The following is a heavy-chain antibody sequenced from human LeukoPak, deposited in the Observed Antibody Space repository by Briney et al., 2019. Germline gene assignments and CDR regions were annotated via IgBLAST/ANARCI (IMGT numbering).Heavy chain of an antibody. J-gene: IGHJ4*02. CDR3: ARRGDYVGGGSDY. D-gene: IGHD4-17*01. Sequence: GGSLRLSCAASGFTFSDYYMSWIRQAPGKGLEWVSYISSSSSYTNYADSVKGRFTISRDNAKNSLYLQMNSLRAEDTAVYYCARRGDYVGGGSDYWGQGTLVTVSS. CDR2: ISSSSSYT. V-gene: IGHV3-11*06. CDR1: GFTFSDYY.